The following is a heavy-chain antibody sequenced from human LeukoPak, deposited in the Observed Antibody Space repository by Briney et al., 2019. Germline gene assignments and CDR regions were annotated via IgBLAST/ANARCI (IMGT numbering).Heavy chain of an antibody. V-gene: IGHV4-34*01. CDR3: ARRLRYYYYYYMDV. D-gene: IGHD5-12*01. J-gene: IGHJ6*03. CDR2: INHSGST. Sequence: PSENLSLTCAVYGGSFSGYYWSWIRQPPGKGLEWIGEINHSGSTNYNPSLKSRVTISVDTSKNQFSLKLSSVTAADTAVYYCARRLRYYYYYYMDVWGKGTTVTVSS. CDR1: GGSFSGYY.